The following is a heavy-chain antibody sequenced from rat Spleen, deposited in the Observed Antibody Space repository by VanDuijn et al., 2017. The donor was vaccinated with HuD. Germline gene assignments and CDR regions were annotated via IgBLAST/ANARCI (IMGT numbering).Heavy chain of an antibody. CDR1: GFTFSNYG. J-gene: IGHJ2*01. Sequence: EVQLVASGGGLVRPGRSLRLSCAVSGFTFSNYGMAWVRQVPTRGLEWVATISFHGDNTYYRDSVKGRFTISRDDAKSTLYLQMNSLRSEDTATYYCAVAGYGYWGQGVVVTVSS. V-gene: IGHV5-29*01. CDR3: AVAGYGY. CDR2: ISFHGDNT. D-gene: IGHD4-3*01.